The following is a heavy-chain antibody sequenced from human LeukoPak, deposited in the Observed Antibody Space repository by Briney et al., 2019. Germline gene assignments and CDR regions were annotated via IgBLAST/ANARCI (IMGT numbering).Heavy chain of an antibody. CDR3: AKDYYPYSSGWYCFDY. Sequence: GGSLRLSCAASGFTFSGFPMHWVRQAPGKGLEWVAVISYDGSNKYYADSVKGRFTISRDNSKNTLYLQMNSLRAEDTAVYYCAKDYYPYSSGWYCFDYWGQGTLVTVSS. J-gene: IGHJ4*02. CDR2: ISYDGSNK. D-gene: IGHD6-19*01. V-gene: IGHV3-30*04. CDR1: GFTFSGFP.